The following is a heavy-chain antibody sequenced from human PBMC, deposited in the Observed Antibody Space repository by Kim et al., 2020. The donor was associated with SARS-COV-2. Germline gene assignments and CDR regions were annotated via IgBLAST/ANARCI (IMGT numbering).Heavy chain of an antibody. Sequence: GGSLRLSCAASGFTFSDSAMYWVRQASGKGLEWVGRIRSKANSYATAYAASVKGRFTISRDDSNNTAYLQMNSLKTEDTAIYYCTRVPPYSNSWWDAFDIWGQETMVTVSS. V-gene: IGHV3-73*01. CDR1: GFTFSDSA. CDR3: TRVPPYSNSWWDAFDI. CDR2: IRSKANSYAT. D-gene: IGHD6-13*01. J-gene: IGHJ3*02.